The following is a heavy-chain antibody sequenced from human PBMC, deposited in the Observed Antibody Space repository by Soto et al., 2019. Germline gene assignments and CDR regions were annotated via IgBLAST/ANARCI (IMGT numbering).Heavy chain of an antibody. D-gene: IGHD3-22*01. CDR3: ARRSEYYDRSGNPFDY. Sequence: QVQLQESGPGLVKPSQTLSLTCTVSGGSISSGDYYWSWIRQPPGKGLEWIGYIYYSGSTYYNPSLQSRVTISVDTSKNQFSLKLSSVTAADTAVYYCARRSEYYDRSGNPFDYWGQGTLVTVSS. CDR2: IYYSGST. V-gene: IGHV4-30-4*01. CDR1: GGSISSGDYY. J-gene: IGHJ4*02.